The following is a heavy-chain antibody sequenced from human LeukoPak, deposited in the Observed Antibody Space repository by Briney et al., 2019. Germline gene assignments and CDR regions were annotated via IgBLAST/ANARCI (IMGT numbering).Heavy chain of an antibody. CDR3: ARVSQWLVENDWFDP. V-gene: IGHV1-2*02. D-gene: IGHD6-19*01. CDR2: INPNSGDT. J-gene: IGHJ5*02. CDR1: EYTFTAYY. Sequence: ASVTVSCKASEYTFTAYYVHWVRQAPGQGLEWMGWINPNSGDTNFAQNFQGRVTMTRDTSISTVYMELSRLRSDDTAVYYCARVSQWLVENDWFDPWGQGTLVTVSS.